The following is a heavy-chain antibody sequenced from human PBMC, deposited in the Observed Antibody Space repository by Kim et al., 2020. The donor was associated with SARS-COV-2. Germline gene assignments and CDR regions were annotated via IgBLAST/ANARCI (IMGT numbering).Heavy chain of an antibody. CDR1: GFTFSSYS. J-gene: IGHJ6*02. CDR3: ERDSIAAAGQEGYYYGMDV. Sequence: GGSLRLSCAASGFTFSSYSMNWVRQAPGKGLEWVSSISSSSSYIYYADSVKGRFTISRDNAKNSLYLQMNSLRAEDTAVYYCERDSIAAAGQEGYYYGMDVWGQGTTVTVSS. V-gene: IGHV3-21*01. D-gene: IGHD6-13*01. CDR2: ISSSSSYI.